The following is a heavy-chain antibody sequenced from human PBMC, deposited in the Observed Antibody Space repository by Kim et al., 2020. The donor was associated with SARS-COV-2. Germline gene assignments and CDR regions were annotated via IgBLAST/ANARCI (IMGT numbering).Heavy chain of an antibody. CDR3: AKNYFPLATVTTEYFDY. J-gene: IGHJ4*02. CDR1: GFTFSSYA. Sequence: GGSLRLSCAASGFTFSSYAMSWVRQAPGKGLEWVSAISGSGGSTYYADSVKGRFTISRDNSKNTLYLQMNSLRAEDTAVYYCAKNYFPLATVTTEYFDYWGQGTLVTVSS. D-gene: IGHD4-17*01. V-gene: IGHV3-23*01. CDR2: ISGSGGST.